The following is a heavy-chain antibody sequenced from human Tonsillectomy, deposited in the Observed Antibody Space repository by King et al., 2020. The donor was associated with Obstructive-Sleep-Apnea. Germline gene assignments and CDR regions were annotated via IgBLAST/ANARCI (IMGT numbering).Heavy chain of an antibody. Sequence: VQLVESGGGVVQPGGSLRLSCAASGFTFSSYVIHWVRQAPGKGLEWVAFIRYDGSDKYYADSVKGRFTISRDNSRNTRYLQMNSLRAEDTAVYYCAKFGYGGDSGWGQGTLVTVSS. CDR2: IRYDGSDK. D-gene: IGHD4-23*01. V-gene: IGHV3-30*02. CDR1: GFTFSSYV. J-gene: IGHJ4*02. CDR3: AKFGYGGDSG.